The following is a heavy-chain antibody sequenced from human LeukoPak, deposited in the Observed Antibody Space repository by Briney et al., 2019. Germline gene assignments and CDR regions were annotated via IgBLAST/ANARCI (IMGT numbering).Heavy chain of an antibody. CDR2: METTSTVI. CDR3: AKAHPGFDY. CDR1: GFTFTSYT. V-gene: IGHV3-21*01. J-gene: IGHJ4*02. Sequence: PAGFLRLSCAASGFTFTSYTMNWVRQAPGKGLEWVASMETTSTVIHYADSVKGRFTISRDNAQDSLFLQMNSLGAEDTAVYYCAKAHPGFDYWGQGVLVTVSS.